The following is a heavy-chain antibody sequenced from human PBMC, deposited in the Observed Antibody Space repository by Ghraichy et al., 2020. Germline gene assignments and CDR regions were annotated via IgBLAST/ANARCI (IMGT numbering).Heavy chain of an antibody. Sequence: AMTWVRQAPGKGLEWVSGIGGSGKNTYYADSVKGRFTISRDNSKNTVDLQMSSLRVEDTATYFCAKVMTTVIYYGMDVWGRGTTVTVTS. J-gene: IGHJ6*02. CDR3: AKVMTTVIYYGMDV. D-gene: IGHD4-11*01. CDR1: A. CDR2: IGGSGKNT. V-gene: IGHV3-23*01.